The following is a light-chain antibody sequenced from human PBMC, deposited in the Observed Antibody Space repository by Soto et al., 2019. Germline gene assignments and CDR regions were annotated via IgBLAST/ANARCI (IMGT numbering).Light chain of an antibody. CDR2: EVS. J-gene: IGLJ3*02. Sequence: QSVLTQPASVSGSPGQSIAFSCTGTSSDVGSYNLVSWYQHHPGKAPKLIISEVSKRPSGVSDRFSGSKSGNTASLTISGLKAEDEADYYCCSYAGSSTWVFGGGTQLTVL. CDR1: SSDVGSYNL. CDR3: CSYAGSSTWV. V-gene: IGLV2-23*02.